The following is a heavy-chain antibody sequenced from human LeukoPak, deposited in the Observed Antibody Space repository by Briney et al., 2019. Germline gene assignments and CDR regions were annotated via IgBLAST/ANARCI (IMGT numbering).Heavy chain of an antibody. V-gene: IGHV1-2*02. Sequence: GASVKVSCKASGYTFTGYYMHWVRQAPGQGLERMGLINPNSGGTNYAQTFQGRVTMTRDTSISTAYMELSSPRSDDTAVYYCALIVDYYDSSGYYYWFDPWGQGTLVTVSS. CDR2: INPNSGGT. J-gene: IGHJ5*02. D-gene: IGHD3-22*01. CDR1: GYTFTGYY. CDR3: ALIVDYYDSSGYYYWFDP.